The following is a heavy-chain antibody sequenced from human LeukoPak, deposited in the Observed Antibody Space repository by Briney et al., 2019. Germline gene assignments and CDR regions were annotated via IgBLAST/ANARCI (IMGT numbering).Heavy chain of an antibody. Sequence: PSETLSLTCTVSGGSISSGGYYWSWIRQHPGKGLEWIGYIYYSGSTYYNPSLKSRVTISVDTSKNQFSLKLSSVTAADTAVYYCARGPGYCSSTSCHRLYYFDYWGQGTLVTVSS. V-gene: IGHV4-31*03. J-gene: IGHJ4*02. CDR1: GGSISSGGYY. D-gene: IGHD2-2*01. CDR3: ARGPGYCSSTSCHRLYYFDY. CDR2: IYYSGST.